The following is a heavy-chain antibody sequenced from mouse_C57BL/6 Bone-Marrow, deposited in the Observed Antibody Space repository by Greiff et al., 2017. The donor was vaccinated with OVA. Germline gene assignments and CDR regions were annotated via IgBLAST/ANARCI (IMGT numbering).Heavy chain of an antibody. CDR1: GYTFTSYW. D-gene: IGHD1-1*01. V-gene: IGHV1-50*01. J-gene: IGHJ3*01. CDR3: ERGRDYCSAWFAV. Sequence: VQLQQPGAELVKPGASVKLSCKASGYTFTSYWMPWVKQRPGQGLEWIGEIDPSDSCTTYNQKFKGKATLTVDTSSSTAYMQLSSLTSEDSAVYYWERGRDYCSAWFAVWGKGTLVTVSA. CDR2: IDPSDSCT.